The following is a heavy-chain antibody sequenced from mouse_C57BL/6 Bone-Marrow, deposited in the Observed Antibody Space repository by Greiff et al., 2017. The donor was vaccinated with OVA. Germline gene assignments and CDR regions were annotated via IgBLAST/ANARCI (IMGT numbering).Heavy chain of an antibody. CDR2: ISSGGSYT. V-gene: IGHV5-6*02. CDR1: GFTFSSYG. D-gene: IGHD4-1*01. CDR3: ARQGNWDSYWYFDV. J-gene: IGHJ1*03. Sequence: EVKLVESGGDLVKPGGSLKLSCAASGFTFSSYGMSWVRQTPDKRLEWVATISSGGSYTYYPDSVKGRFTISRDNAKNTLYLQMSSLKSEDTAMYYCARQGNWDSYWYFDVWGTGTTVTVSS.